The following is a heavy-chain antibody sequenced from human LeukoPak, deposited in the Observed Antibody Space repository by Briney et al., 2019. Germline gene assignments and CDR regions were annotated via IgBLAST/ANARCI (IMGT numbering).Heavy chain of an antibody. V-gene: IGHV3-48*03. CDR3: ASYLTAATIDS. D-gene: IGHD5-12*01. Sequence: GGSLRLSCAASGFTFSNYEMNWVRQAPGKGLEWISYISGSGSTIYYADSVKGRFTISRDNAKNSLNLQMNSLRAEDTAVYYCASYLTAATIDSWGQGTLVTVSS. CDR1: GFTFSNYE. J-gene: IGHJ4*02. CDR2: ISGSGSTI.